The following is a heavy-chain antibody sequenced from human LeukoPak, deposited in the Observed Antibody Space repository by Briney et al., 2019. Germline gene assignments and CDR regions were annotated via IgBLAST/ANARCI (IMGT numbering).Heavy chain of an antibody. CDR1: GFTFSSYS. CDR2: ISSNGGST. D-gene: IGHD4-17*01. V-gene: IGHV3-64*01. J-gene: IGHJ4*02. CDR3: ARFADYGLY. Sequence: PGGSLRLSCAASGFTFSSYSMNWVRQAPGKGLEYVSAISSNGGSTYYANSVKGRFTISRDNSKNTLYLQMGSLRAEDMAVYYCARFADYGLYWGQGTLVSVSS.